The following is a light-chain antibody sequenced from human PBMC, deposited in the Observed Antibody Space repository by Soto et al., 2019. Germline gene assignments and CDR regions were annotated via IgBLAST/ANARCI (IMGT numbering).Light chain of an antibody. CDR1: QSLLQSNGYNY. J-gene: IGKJ1*01. V-gene: IGKV2-28*01. CDR2: LGF. CDR3: MQSLQSPPT. Sequence: DIVMTQSPLSLPVTPGEPASISCRSSQSLLQSNGYNYVDWYLQKPGQSPQLLIYLGFNRASGVPDRFSGRGSGTDFTLEISRVEAEDVGVYYCMQSLQSPPTFGQGTKVEIK.